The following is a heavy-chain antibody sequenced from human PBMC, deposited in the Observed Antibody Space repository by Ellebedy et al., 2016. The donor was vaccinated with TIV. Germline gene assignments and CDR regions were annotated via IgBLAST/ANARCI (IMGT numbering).Heavy chain of an antibody. CDR3: ARVRVVRGPGWFDP. CDR1: GYTFTSYD. D-gene: IGHD3-10*01. V-gene: IGHV1-8*01. Sequence: ASVKVSCXASGYTFTSYDINWVRQATGQGLEWMGWMNPNSGNTGYAQKFQGRVTMTRNTSISTAYMELSSLRSEDTAVYYCARVRVVRGPGWFDPWGQGTLVTVSS. CDR2: MNPNSGNT. J-gene: IGHJ5*02.